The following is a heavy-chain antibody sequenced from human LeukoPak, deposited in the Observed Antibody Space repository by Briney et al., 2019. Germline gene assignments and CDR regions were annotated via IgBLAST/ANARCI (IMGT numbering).Heavy chain of an antibody. V-gene: IGHV3-7*01. CDR3: ARVAPPGPLQLWSPVKNRWFDH. D-gene: IGHD5-18*01. CDR1: GFTFSSYW. CDR2: INQDGSEK. Sequence: GGSLRLSCAASGFTFSSYWMSWVRQAPGKGLEWVANINQDGSEKYYVDSVKGRFTISRDNAKNSLYLQMNSLRAEDTAVYYCARVAPPGPLQLWSPVKNRWFDHWGQGTLVTVSS. J-gene: IGHJ5*02.